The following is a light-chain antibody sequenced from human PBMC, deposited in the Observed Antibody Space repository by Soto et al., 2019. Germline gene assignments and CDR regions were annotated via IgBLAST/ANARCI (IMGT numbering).Light chain of an antibody. J-gene: IGLJ3*02. CDR1: SSDVGAYNY. CDR3: ISYTTSSSWV. Sequence: QSALTQPASVSGSPGQSITISCSGTSSDVGAYNYVSWYQQYPGKVPKVMIYDVSNRPSGVSNRFSGSKSGNTASLTISGLQAEDEADYFCISYTTSSSWVFGGGTQLTVL. V-gene: IGLV2-14*01. CDR2: DVS.